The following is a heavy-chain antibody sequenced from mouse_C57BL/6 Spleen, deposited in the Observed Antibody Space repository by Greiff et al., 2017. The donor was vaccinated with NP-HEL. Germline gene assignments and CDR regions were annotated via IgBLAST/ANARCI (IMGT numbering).Heavy chain of an antibody. CDR3: ARYNFYYFDY. CDR2: ISSGSSTI. CDR1: GFTFSDYG. Sequence: DVKLVESGGGLVKPGGSLKLSCAASGFTFSDYGMHWVRQAPEKGLEWVAYISSGSSTIYYADTVKGRFTISRDNAKNTLFLQMTSLRSEDTAMYYCARYNFYYFDYWGQGTTLTVSS. J-gene: IGHJ2*01. V-gene: IGHV5-17*01. D-gene: IGHD1-3*01.